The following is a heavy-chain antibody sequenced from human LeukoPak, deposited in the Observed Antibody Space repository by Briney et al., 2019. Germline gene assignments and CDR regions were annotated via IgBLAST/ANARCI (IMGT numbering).Heavy chain of an antibody. Sequence: GSLRLSCAASGFTFSSYAMSWVRQAPGKGLVWVSRINSDGSSTSYADSVKGRFTISRDNAKNTLYLQMNSLRAEDTAVYYCARPSGSYYYDAFDIWGQGTMVTVSS. D-gene: IGHD1-26*01. J-gene: IGHJ3*02. V-gene: IGHV3-74*01. CDR3: ARPSGSYYYDAFDI. CDR1: GFTFSSYA. CDR2: INSDGSST.